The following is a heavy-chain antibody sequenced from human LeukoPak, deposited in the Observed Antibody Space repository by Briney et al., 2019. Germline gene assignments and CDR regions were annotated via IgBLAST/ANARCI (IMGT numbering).Heavy chain of an antibody. CDR3: AINPSFSGWVHYYYMDV. J-gene: IGHJ6*03. CDR2: INPNSGGT. Sequence: VASVKVSRKASGYTFTGYYMHWVRQAPGQGLEWMGWINPNSGGTNYAQKFQGRVTMTRDTSISTAYMELSRLRSDDTAVYYCAINPSFSGWVHYYYMDVWGKGTTVTISS. D-gene: IGHD6-19*01. V-gene: IGHV1-2*02. CDR1: GYTFTGYY.